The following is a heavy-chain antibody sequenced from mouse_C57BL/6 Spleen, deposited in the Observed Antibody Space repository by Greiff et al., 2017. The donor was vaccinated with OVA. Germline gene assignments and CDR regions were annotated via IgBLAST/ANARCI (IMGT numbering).Heavy chain of an antibody. J-gene: IGHJ4*01. V-gene: IGHV14-4*01. CDR3: AEGDSLYYYAMDY. Sequence: VQLQQSGAELVRPGASVKLSCTASGFNIKDDYMHWVKQRPEQGLEWIGWIDPENGDTEYASKFQGKATITADTSSNTAYLQLSSLTSEDTAVYYCAEGDSLYYYAMDYWGQGTSVTVSS. CDR1: GFNIKDDY. D-gene: IGHD3-2*01. CDR2: IDPENGDT.